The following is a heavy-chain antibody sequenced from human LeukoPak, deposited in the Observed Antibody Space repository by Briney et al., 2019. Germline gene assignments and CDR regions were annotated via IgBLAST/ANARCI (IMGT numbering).Heavy chain of an antibody. CDR1: GGSISSGSYY. D-gene: IGHD3-9*01. V-gene: IGHV4-61*02. J-gene: IGHJ3*02. Sequence: SETLSLACTVSGGSISSGSYYWSWIRQPAGKGLEWIGRIYTSGSTNYNPSLKSRVTISVDTSKNQFSLKLSSVTAADTAVYYCARDIVKYYDILTGYYPDAFDIWGQGTMVTVSS. CDR2: IYTSGST. CDR3: ARDIVKYYDILTGYYPDAFDI.